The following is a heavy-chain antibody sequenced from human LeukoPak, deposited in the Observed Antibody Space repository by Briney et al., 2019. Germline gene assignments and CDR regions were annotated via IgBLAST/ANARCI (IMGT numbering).Heavy chain of an antibody. CDR3: AREGDIAVEY. CDR1: GGSISSSSYY. Sequence: PSETLSLTCTVSGGSISSSSYYWGWIRQPPGKGLEWIGSIYYSGSTYYNPSLKSRVTISVDTSKNQFSLKLSSVTAADTAVYYCAREGDIAVEYWGQGTLVTVSS. J-gene: IGHJ4*02. CDR2: IYYSGST. D-gene: IGHD6-19*01. V-gene: IGHV4-39*07.